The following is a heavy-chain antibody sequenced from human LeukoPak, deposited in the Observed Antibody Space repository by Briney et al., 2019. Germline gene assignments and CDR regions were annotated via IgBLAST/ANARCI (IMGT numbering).Heavy chain of an antibody. Sequence: SETLSLTCAVYGGSFSGYYWSWIRQPPGTGLEWIGEINHSGSTNYNPSLKSRVTISVDTSKNQFSLKLSSVTAADTAVYYCARRSIAARQRWFDPWGQGTLVTVSS. CDR3: ARRSIAARQRWFDP. CDR1: GGSFSGYY. D-gene: IGHD6-6*01. J-gene: IGHJ5*02. V-gene: IGHV4-34*01. CDR2: INHSGST.